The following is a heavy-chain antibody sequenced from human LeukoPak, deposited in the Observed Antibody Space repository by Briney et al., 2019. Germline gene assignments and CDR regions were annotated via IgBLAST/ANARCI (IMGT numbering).Heavy chain of an antibody. V-gene: IGHV1-8*01. D-gene: IGHD1-1*01. CDR3: ARREEYNYYYYYMDV. Sequence: ASVKVSCKASGYTFTSYDINWVRQATGQGLEWMGWMNPNSGNTGYAQKFQGRVTMTRNTSISTAYMELSSLRSEDTAVYYCARREEYNYYYYYMDVWGKGSTVTISS. CDR1: GYTFTSYD. CDR2: MNPNSGNT. J-gene: IGHJ6*03.